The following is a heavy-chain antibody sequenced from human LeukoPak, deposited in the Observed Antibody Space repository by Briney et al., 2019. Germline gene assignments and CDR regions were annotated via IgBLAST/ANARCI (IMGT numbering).Heavy chain of an antibody. CDR2: IIPIFGTA. Sequence: GASVKVSCKASGGTFSSYAISWVRQAPGQGLEWMGGIIPIFGTANYAQKFQGRVTITADESTSTAYMELSSLRSEDTAVYYCARDWGFYYYDSSGYYLNWGQGTLVTVSS. V-gene: IGHV1-69*13. D-gene: IGHD3-22*01. CDR3: ARDWGFYYYDSSGYYLN. J-gene: IGHJ4*02. CDR1: GGTFSSYA.